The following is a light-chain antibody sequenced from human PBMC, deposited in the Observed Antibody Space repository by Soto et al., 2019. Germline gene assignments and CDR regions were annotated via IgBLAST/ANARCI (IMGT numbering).Light chain of an antibody. CDR3: SSYADSSTVV. CDR1: SSDVGGHNY. Sequence: QSALTQVASVSASPGQSITISCTGTSSDVGGHNYVSWYQQHPGKAPKLMIYNVDYRPSGVSNRFSGSKSGNTASLTISGXXXXXXXYYYCSSYADSSTVVFGGGTKL. J-gene: IGLJ2*01. V-gene: IGLV2-14*03. CDR2: NVD.